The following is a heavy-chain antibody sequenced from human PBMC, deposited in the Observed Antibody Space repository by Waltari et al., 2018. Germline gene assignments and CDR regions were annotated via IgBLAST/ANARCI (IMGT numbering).Heavy chain of an antibody. CDR1: GGTFSSYA. CDR2: IIPIFRTA. J-gene: IGHJ6*03. Sequence: QVQLVQSGAEVKKPGSSVKVSCKASGGTFSSYAISWVRQAPGQGLEWMGGIIPIFRTANYDQKFQGRVTITTDESTITAYMDLSSLRSEDTAVYYCASNMVANYYYYYRDVCGKGTTVTVSS. CDR3: ASNMVANYYYYYRDV. V-gene: IGHV1-69*05. D-gene: IGHD5-12*01.